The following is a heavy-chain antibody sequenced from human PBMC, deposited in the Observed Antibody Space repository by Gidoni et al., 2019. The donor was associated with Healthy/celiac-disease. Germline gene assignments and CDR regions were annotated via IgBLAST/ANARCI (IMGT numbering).Heavy chain of an antibody. CDR1: GGSISSSSYY. V-gene: IGHV4-39*01. Sequence: QLQLQESGPGLVKPSETLSLTCTVSGGSISSSSYYWGWIRQPPGKGREWIGSIYYSGSTYYNPSLKSRVTISVDTSKNQFSLKLSSVTAADTAVYYCARRGRGITMVRGVIIGPRKWGWFDPWGQGTLVTVSS. J-gene: IGHJ5*02. CDR3: ARRGRGITMVRGVIIGPRKWGWFDP. D-gene: IGHD3-10*01. CDR2: IYYSGST.